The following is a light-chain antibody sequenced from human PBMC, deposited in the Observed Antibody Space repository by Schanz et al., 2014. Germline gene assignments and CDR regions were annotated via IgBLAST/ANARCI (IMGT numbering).Light chain of an antibody. J-gene: IGKJ4*01. Sequence: EIVMTQSPATLSVSPGERATLSCRASQSVGNNLAWYQQQPGQAPRLLISGAFTRATGIPARFSGSGSGTEFTLTISSLQSEDSAVYYCQQYNKWPPLTFGGGTKVEIK. V-gene: IGKV3-15*01. CDR1: QSVGNN. CDR2: GAF. CDR3: QQYNKWPPLT.